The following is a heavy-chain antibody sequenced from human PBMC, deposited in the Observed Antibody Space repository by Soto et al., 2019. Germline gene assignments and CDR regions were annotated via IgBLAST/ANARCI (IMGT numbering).Heavy chain of an antibody. CDR1: GFTFSSYG. CDR2: IWYDGSNK. J-gene: IGHJ4*02. V-gene: IGHV3-33*01. D-gene: IGHD2-2*01. CDR3: ASGYQLLSVDY. Sequence: QVQLVESGGGVVQPGRSLRLSCAASGFTFSSYGMHWVRQAPGKGLEWVAVIWYDGSNKYYADSVKGRFTISRDNSKNTLYLQMNSLRAEDTAVYYCASGYQLLSVDYWGQGTLVTVSS.